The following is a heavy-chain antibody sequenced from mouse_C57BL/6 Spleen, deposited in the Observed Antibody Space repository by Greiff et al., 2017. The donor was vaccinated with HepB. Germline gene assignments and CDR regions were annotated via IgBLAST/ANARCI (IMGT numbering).Heavy chain of an antibody. CDR1: GYSITSGYY. D-gene: IGHD1-1*01. V-gene: IGHV3-6*01. CDR3: ARNPSYYYGSSHWYFDV. J-gene: IGHJ1*03. CDR2: ISYDGSN. Sequence: EVQLQESGPGLVKPSQSLSLTCSVTGYSITSGYYWNWIRQFPGNKLEWMGYISYDGSNNYNPSLKNRISITRDTSKNQFFLKLNSVTTEDTATYYCARNPSYYYGSSHWYFDVWGTGTTVTVSS.